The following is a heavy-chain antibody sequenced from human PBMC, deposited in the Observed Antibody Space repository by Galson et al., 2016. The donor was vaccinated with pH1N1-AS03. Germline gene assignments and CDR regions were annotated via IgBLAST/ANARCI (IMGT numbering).Heavy chain of an antibody. D-gene: IGHD4-11*01. Sequence: SLRLSCAASGFTFSTYGMHWVRQAPGKGLEWVADVSSDGSNKYYADSVKGRFTISRDNSKNTLYLQMNSLSAADTAVYYCARDLSYSDYYPYWGQGTLVTVSS. V-gene: IGHV3-30*03. CDR3: ARDLSYSDYYPY. CDR2: VSSDGSNK. J-gene: IGHJ4*02. CDR1: GFTFSTYG.